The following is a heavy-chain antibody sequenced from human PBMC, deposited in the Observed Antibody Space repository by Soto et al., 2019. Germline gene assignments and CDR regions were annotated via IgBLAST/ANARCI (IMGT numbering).Heavy chain of an antibody. CDR2: IRDDGST. CDR1: GLTFSNVY. J-gene: IGHJ6*02. Sequence: EVQLVESGGRLEKPGGSLRLSCAVSGLTFSNVYMAWVRQAPGKGLEWIGRIRDDGSTDYTAPVKGRFIISRDNSKNTVYLHMNSLQTDDTAHYYCTTEGIAYERWYYMGMDVWGQGTTVTVSS. CDR3: TTEGIAYERWYYMGMDV. D-gene: IGHD3-10*01. V-gene: IGHV3-15*01.